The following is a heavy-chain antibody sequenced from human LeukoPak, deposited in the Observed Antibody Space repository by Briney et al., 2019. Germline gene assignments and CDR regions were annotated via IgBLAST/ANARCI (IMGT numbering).Heavy chain of an antibody. CDR1: GGSISSYY. J-gene: IGHJ6*03. V-gene: IGHV4-4*09. CDR3: ARLFPRLHYCMDV. CDR2: IYTSGST. Sequence: SETQSLNCTVSGGSISSYYWSWIRQPPGKGLEWIGYIYTSGSTNYNPSLKSRVSISVDTSKNQFSLKVSSVTAADTAVYYCARLFPRLHYCMDVWGKGTTVTVSS. D-gene: IGHD5-24*01.